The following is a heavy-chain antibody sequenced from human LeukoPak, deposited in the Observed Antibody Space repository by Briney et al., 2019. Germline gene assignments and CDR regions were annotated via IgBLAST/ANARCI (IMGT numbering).Heavy chain of an antibody. CDR2: IKQDGSEK. V-gene: IGHV3-7*01. J-gene: IGHJ6*03. CDR1: GFTFSSYW. Sequence: GGSLRLSCAASGFTFSSYWMSWVRQAPGKGLEWVANIKQDGSEKYYVDSVKGRFTISRDNAKNSLCLQMNSLRAEDTAVYYCARVGTHYDFWSGTPYYYYYMDVWGKGTTVTVSS. D-gene: IGHD3-3*01. CDR3: ARVGTHYDFWSGTPYYYYYMDV.